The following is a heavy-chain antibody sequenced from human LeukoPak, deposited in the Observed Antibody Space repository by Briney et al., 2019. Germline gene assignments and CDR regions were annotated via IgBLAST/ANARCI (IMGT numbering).Heavy chain of an antibody. Sequence: SETLSLTCTVSGGSISGSGYYWGWVRQPPGKGLEWIGSIYESGSIYYNPSLNSRVTISVDTSKNRFSLKLSSVTAADTAVYYCARGRVAVSPPANNWFDPWGQGTLVTVSS. CDR3: ARGRVAVSPPANNWFDP. V-gene: IGHV4-39*07. D-gene: IGHD6-19*01. CDR2: IYESGSI. CDR1: GGSISGSGYY. J-gene: IGHJ5*02.